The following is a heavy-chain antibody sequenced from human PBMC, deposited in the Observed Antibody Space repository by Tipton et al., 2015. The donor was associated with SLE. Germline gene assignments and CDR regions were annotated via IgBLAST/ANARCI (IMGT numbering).Heavy chain of an antibody. D-gene: IGHD7-27*01. CDR3: VGDRTGGYALYAFEV. V-gene: IGHV4-31*03. Sequence: LRLSCTVSGASISSGHSYWGWVRQYPGKGLEWIGYIHRGGNTYSNPSLKSRLTLSVDLSQNQFSLKLTSLTAADTALYYCVGDRTGGYALYAFEVWGQVTLVTVSS. J-gene: IGHJ3*01. CDR2: IHRGGNT. CDR1: GASISSGHSY.